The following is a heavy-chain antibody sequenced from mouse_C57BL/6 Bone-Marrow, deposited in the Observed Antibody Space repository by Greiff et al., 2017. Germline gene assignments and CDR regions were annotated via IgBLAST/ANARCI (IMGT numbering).Heavy chain of an antibody. D-gene: IGHD1-1*01. CDR3: ARGPIYYYGSSFGYFDV. Sequence: VQLQQSGAELVRPGTSVKMSCKASGYTFTNYWIGWAKQRPGHGLEWIGDIYPGGGCTNYNEKFKGKATLTADKSSSTAYMQFSSLTSEDSAIYYCARGPIYYYGSSFGYFDVWGTGTTVTVSS. J-gene: IGHJ1*03. V-gene: IGHV1-63*01. CDR2: IYPGGGCT. CDR1: GYTFTNYW.